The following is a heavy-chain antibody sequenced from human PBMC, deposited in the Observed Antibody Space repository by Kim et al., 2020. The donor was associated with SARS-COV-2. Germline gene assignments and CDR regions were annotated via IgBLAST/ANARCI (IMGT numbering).Heavy chain of an antibody. CDR2: IYYSGST. CDR1: GGSISSGGYY. Sequence: SETLSLTCTVSGGSISSGGYYWSWIRQHPGKGLEWIGYIYYSGSTYYNPSLKSRVTISVDTSKNQFSLKLSSVTAADTAVYYCARADTGYSYGYNWFDPWGQGTLVTVSS. V-gene: IGHV4-31*03. CDR3: ARADTGYSYGYNWFDP. J-gene: IGHJ5*02. D-gene: IGHD5-18*01.